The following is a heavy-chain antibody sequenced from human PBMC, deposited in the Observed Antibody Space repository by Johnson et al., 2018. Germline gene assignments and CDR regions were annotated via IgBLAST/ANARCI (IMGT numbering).Heavy chain of an antibody. V-gene: IGHV3-23*04. CDR2: ISGSGGSP. CDR1: GFIFLSYT. D-gene: IGHD4-23*01. CDR3: AKGPSGNSIRGEYFHQ. J-gene: IGHJ1*01. Sequence: VQLVESGGGLVQPGGSLRLSCSASGFIFLSYTMSWVRQAPGKGLEWVSSISGSGGSPYYADSVKGRFSISRDNSKNTLYLQVNRLRADDTGVDYCAKGPSGNSIRGEYFHQWGQGTLVTVSS.